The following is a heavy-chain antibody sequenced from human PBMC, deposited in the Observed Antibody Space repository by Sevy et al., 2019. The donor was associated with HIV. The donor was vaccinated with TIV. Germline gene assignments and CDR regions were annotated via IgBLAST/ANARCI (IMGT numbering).Heavy chain of an antibody. V-gene: IGHV1-24*01. J-gene: IGHJ4*02. CDR2: FDPEDGKT. D-gene: IGHD3-22*01. CDR3: ASTRDYYDSSGYYFDY. CDR1: GYTLTELS. Sequence: ASVKVSCNVSGYTLTELSIHWVRQAPGKGLEWLVTFDPEDGKTIYAQNFQGRVTMTEDTSTDTTYMELSSLRSEDTAVYYCASTRDYYDSSGYYFDYWGQGTLVTVSS.